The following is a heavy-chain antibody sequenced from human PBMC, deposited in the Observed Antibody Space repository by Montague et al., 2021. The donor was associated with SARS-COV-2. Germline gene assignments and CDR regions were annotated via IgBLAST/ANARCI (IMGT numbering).Heavy chain of an antibody. CDR2: FYSVGST. D-gene: IGHD1-14*01. V-gene: IGHV4-59*02. CDR1: GASVGSSD. CDR3: ARETMTPGAFDI. Sequence: SETLSLTCTVSGASVGSSDWGWIRQSPGKGVEWIGYFYSVGSTDYNHSLKRRATISRDTSKNKFYLKVRSVTAADTAVYYCARETMTPGAFDIWGQGTMVTVSS. J-gene: IGHJ3*02.